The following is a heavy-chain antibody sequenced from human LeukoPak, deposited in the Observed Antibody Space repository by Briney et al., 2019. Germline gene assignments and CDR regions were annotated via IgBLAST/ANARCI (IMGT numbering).Heavy chain of an antibody. J-gene: IGHJ4*02. D-gene: IGHD3-3*01. CDR3: ARAPNYDFWSGYLDY. V-gene: IGHV4-59*08. CDR1: GGSISSSY. CDR2: IYHSGST. Sequence: SETLSLTCTVSGGSISSSYWSWIRQPPGKGLEWIGNIYHSGSTYYNPSLKSRVIISVDTSKNHFSLKLSSVTAADTAVYYCARAPNYDFWSGYLDYWGQGTLVTVSS.